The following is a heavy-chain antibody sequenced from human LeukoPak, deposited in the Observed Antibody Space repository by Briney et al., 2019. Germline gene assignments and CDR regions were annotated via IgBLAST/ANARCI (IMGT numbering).Heavy chain of an antibody. CDR1: GLTFSIYW. V-gene: IGHV3-74*01. J-gene: IGHJ4*02. CDR2: INSDGSST. CDR3: ARDGYYYDSSGYYRTFDY. D-gene: IGHD3-22*01. Sequence: GGSLRLSCAASGLTFSIYWMHWVRQAPGKGLVWVSRINSDGSSTSYADSVKGRFTISRDNAKNTLYLQMNSLRAEDTAVYYCARDGYYYDSSGYYRTFDYWGQGTLVTVSS.